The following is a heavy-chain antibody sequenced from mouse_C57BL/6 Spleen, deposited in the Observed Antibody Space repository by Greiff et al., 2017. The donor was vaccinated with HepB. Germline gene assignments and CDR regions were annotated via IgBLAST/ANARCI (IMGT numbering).Heavy chain of an antibody. CDR3: ARSHYSNYVDYFDY. Sequence: VQLQQSGPELVKPGASVKISCKASGYTFTDYYMNWVKQSHGKSLEWIGDINPNNGGTSYNQKFKGKATLTVDKSSSTAYMELRSLTSEDSAVYYCARSHYSNYVDYFDYWGQGTTLTVSS. CDR2: INPNNGGT. CDR1: GYTFTDYY. D-gene: IGHD2-5*01. V-gene: IGHV1-26*01. J-gene: IGHJ2*01.